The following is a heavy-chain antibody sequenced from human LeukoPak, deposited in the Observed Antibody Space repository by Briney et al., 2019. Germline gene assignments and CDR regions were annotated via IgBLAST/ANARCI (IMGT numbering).Heavy chain of an antibody. CDR1: GGSFSGYY. D-gene: IGHD3-22*01. CDR2: INHSGST. Sequence: SETLSLTCAVYGGSFSGYYWSWIRQPPGKGLEWIGEINHSGSTNYNPSLKSRVTISVDTSKNQFSLKLSSVTAADTAVYYCARLRDSSGSYQTRRYFQHWGQGTLVTVSS. CDR3: ARLRDSSGSYQTRRYFQH. J-gene: IGHJ1*01. V-gene: IGHV4-34*01.